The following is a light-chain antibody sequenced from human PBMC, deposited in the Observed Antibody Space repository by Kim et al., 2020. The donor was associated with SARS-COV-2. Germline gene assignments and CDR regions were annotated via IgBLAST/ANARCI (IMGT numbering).Light chain of an antibody. CDR3: QQYYSHPRT. CDR2: AIS. CDR1: QGISHY. V-gene: IGKV1-16*01. J-gene: IGKJ1*01. Sequence: SASVGDSVPITCRASQGISHYLAWFQQKPGKAPKSLIYAISNLQSGVPSRFRGSGAGTDFSLTISSLQPEDFAIYYCQQYYSHPRTFGQGTKVDIK.